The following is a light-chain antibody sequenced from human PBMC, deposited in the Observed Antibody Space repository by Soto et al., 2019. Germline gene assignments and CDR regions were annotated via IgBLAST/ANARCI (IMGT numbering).Light chain of an antibody. Sequence: EIVLTQSPGTLSLSPGERATLSCRASQSVTSSYLAWYQQKPGQAPRLLIYTASSRATGIPDRFSGSGSGTDFTLTISRLEPEDSAVYYCQQYSSSPLTFGGGTKVENK. CDR1: QSVTSSY. V-gene: IGKV3-20*01. CDR2: TAS. J-gene: IGKJ4*01. CDR3: QQYSSSPLT.